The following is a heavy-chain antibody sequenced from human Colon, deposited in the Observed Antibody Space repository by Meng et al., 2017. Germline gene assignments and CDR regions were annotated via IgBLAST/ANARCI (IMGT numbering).Heavy chain of an antibody. V-gene: IGHV4-61*02. D-gene: IGHD3-10*01. CDR2: MYNTEGT. CDR3: ARGMLYGSGRYRFDP. Sequence: QGQLQVWGQGLVKLSTHLSLTCTVSGGSINSGSYYWIWSRQPAVTGMGRIGHMYNTEGTNYNPSLKSRVTISVDTSKNQFSLKLNSVTAADTAVYYCARGMLYGSGRYRFDPWGQGTLVTSPQ. CDR1: GGSINSGSYY. J-gene: IGHJ5*02.